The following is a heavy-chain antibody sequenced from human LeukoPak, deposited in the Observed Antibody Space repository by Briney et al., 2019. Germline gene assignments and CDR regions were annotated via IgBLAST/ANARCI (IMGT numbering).Heavy chain of an antibody. V-gene: IGHV1-69*13. J-gene: IGHJ6*04. CDR3: ARASYCSGGSCYSDDYYGMDV. CDR1: GGTLSSYA. D-gene: IGHD2-15*01. Sequence: RASVKVSCKASGGTLSSYAISWVRQAPGQGLEWMGGIIPIFGTANYAQKFQGRVTITADESTSTAYMELSSLRSEDTAVCYCARASYCSGGSCYSDDYYGMDVWGKGTTVTVSS. CDR2: IIPIFGTA.